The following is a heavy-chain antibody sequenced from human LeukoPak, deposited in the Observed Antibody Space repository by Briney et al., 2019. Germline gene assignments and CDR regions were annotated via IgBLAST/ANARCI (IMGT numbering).Heavy chain of an antibody. CDR2: INTNTGNP. D-gene: IGHD6-13*01. Sequence: VASVKVSCKASGYTFTSYAMNWVRQAPGQGLEWMGWINTNTGNPTYAQGFTGRFVFSLDTSVSTAYLQISSLKAEDTAVYYCARGSSSSWYQAYFDYWGQGTLVTVSS. CDR3: ARGSSSSWYQAYFDY. J-gene: IGHJ4*02. CDR1: GYTFTSYA. V-gene: IGHV7-4-1*02.